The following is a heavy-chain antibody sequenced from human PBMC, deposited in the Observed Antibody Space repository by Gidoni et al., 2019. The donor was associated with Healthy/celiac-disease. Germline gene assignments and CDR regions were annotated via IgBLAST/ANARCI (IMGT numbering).Heavy chain of an antibody. Sequence: EVQLVESGGGLVQPGGSLILSCAASGCAFSINEMNWVRQAPGKGLGWVSYISSSGSTIYYADSVKGRFTISRDNAKNSLYMQMNSLRAEDTAVYYCASPAGYAIPILNYYYYGMDVWGQGTTVTVSS. J-gene: IGHJ6*02. V-gene: IGHV3-48*03. CDR1: GCAFSINE. D-gene: IGHD2-21*01. CDR2: ISSSGSTI. CDR3: ASPAGYAIPILNYYYYGMDV.